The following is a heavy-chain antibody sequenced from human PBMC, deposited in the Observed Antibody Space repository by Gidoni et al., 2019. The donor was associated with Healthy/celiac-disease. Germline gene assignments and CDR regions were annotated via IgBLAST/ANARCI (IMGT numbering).Heavy chain of an antibody. J-gene: IGHJ4*02. V-gene: IGHV1-8*01. CDR1: GYTFTSYD. D-gene: IGHD6-19*01. CDR2: MNPNSGNT. CDR3: ARGYGYSSGWYVLRPSQYYFDY. Sequence: QVQLVQSGAEVKKPGASVKVSCKASGYTFTSYDINWVRQATGQGLEWMGWMNPNSGNTGYAQKFQGRVTMTRNTSISTAYMELSSLRSEDTAVYYCARGYGYSSGWYVLRPSQYYFDYWGQGTLVTVSS.